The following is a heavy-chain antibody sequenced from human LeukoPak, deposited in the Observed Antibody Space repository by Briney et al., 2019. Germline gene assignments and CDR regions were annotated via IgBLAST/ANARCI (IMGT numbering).Heavy chain of an antibody. CDR3: ASGRRVGYGLYV. D-gene: IGHD1-26*01. CDR1: GYTRTDYY. Sequence: ASVKLSCKPSGYTRTDYYIHWGRQAPGQGLEWMGWINSDSGDTTYAQTFQGRVTMTRDTSISTFYMDLIGLRSDDTAVYSCASGRRVGYGLYVRDQGTTVTVSS. J-gene: IGHJ6*02. V-gene: IGHV1-2*02. CDR2: INSDSGDT.